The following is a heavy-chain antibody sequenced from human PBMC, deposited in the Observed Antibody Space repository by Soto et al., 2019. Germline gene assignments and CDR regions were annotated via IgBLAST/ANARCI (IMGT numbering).Heavy chain of an antibody. Sequence: SETLSLTCAVYGGSFSCYYWSWIRQPPGKGLEWIGEINHSGSTNYNPSLKSRVTISVDTSKNQFSLKLSSVTAADTAVYYCARGRGQLXWFGETHRPLTYYYGMDVWGQGTTVTVSS. V-gene: IGHV4-34*01. CDR2: INHSGST. CDR3: ARGRGQLXWFGETHRPLTYYYGMDV. CDR1: GGSFSCYY. J-gene: IGHJ6*02. D-gene: IGHD3-10*01.